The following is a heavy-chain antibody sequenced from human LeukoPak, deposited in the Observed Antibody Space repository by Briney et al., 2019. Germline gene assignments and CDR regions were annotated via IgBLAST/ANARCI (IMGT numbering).Heavy chain of an antibody. V-gene: IGHV3-23*01. CDR1: RFTFSNYA. Sequence: GGSLRLSCAASRFTFSNYAMSWVRQAPGEGLEWVSTISGSGGSTYYADSVKGRFTISRDNSKNTLHLQMNSLRAEDTAVYYCAKSAYYDSSGFYREYYSDYWGQGTLVTVSS. D-gene: IGHD3-22*01. CDR2: ISGSGGST. J-gene: IGHJ4*02. CDR3: AKSAYYDSSGFYREYYSDY.